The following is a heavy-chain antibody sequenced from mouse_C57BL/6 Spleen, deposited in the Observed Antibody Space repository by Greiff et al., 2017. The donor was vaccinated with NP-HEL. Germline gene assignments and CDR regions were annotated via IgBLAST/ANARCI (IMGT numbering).Heavy chain of an antibody. J-gene: IGHJ1*03. D-gene: IGHD1-1*01. CDR1: GYTFTDYY. Sequence: EVQLQQSGPELVKPGASVKISCKASGYTFTDYYMNWVKQSHGKSLEWIGDINPNNGGTSYNQKFKGKATLTVDKSSSTAYMELRSLTSEDSAVYYCARSLYYYGSSYRNFDVWGTGTTVTVSS. V-gene: IGHV1-26*01. CDR3: ARSLYYYGSSYRNFDV. CDR2: INPNNGGT.